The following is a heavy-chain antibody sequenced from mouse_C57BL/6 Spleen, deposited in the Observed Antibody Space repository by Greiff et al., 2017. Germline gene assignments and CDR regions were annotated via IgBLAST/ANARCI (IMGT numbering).Heavy chain of an antibody. D-gene: IGHD1-1*01. CDR2: IYPRSGNT. CDR3: ARSSVVATDGYFDV. Sequence: QVQLKESGAELARPGASVKLSCKASGYTFTSYGISWVKQRTGQGLEWIGEIYPRSGNTYYNEKFKGKATLTADKSSSTAYMELRSLTSEDSAVXFGARSSVVATDGYFDVWGTGTTVTVSS. CDR1: GYTFTSYG. J-gene: IGHJ1*03. V-gene: IGHV1-81*01.